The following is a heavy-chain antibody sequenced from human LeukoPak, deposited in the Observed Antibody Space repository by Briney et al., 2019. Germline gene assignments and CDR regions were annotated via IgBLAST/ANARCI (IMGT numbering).Heavy chain of an antibody. CDR3: AKYPGDGYNNFDY. J-gene: IGHJ4*02. D-gene: IGHD5-24*01. CDR1: GFTFSSYA. Sequence: GGSLRLSCAASGFTFSSYAMSWVRQASGKGLEWVSAISGSGGSTYYADSVKGRFTISRDNSKNTLYLQMNSLRAEDTAVYYCAKYPGDGYNNFDYWGQGTLVTVSS. V-gene: IGHV3-23*01. CDR2: ISGSGGST.